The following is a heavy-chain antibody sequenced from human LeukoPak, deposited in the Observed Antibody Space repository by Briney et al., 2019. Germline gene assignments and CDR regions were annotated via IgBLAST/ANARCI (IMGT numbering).Heavy chain of an antibody. CDR3: AKDQGTVTTYFVY. V-gene: IGHV3-53*01. CDR2: FYSGGSM. Sequence: GGSLRLSCAASGFTVSSYYMSWVRQAPGKGLEWVAVFYSGGSMYYADSVKGRFTISRDNSKNTLYLQMNGLRAEDTAVYYCAKDQGTVTTYFVYWGQGALVTVSS. D-gene: IGHD4-11*01. CDR1: GFTVSSYY. J-gene: IGHJ4*02.